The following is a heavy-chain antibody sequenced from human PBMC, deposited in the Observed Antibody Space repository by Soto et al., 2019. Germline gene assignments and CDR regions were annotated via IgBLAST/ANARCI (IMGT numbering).Heavy chain of an antibody. CDR2: IKQDGSEK. J-gene: IGHJ5*02. D-gene: IGHD6-19*01. CDR3: ARAKQWLVRPGNWFDP. V-gene: IGHV3-7*03. Sequence: QPGGSLRLSCAASGFTFSSYWMSWVRQAPGKGLEWVANIKQDGSEKYYVDSVKGRFTISRDNAKNSLYLQMNSLRAEDTAVYYCARAKQWLVRPGNWFDPWGQGTLVTVSS. CDR1: GFTFSSYW.